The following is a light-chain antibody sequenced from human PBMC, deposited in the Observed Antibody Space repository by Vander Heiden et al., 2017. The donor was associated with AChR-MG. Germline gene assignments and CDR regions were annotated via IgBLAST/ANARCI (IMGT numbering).Light chain of an antibody. J-gene: IGLJ3*02. Sequence: QSVLTQPPSVSAAPGQKVTISCSGGSSNIGNNLVSWYQQLPGTAPKLLIYDNNKRPSGIPDRFSGSKSGTSATLGITGLQTGDEADYYCGTWDSSLSAGVLGGGTKVTVL. CDR1: SSNIGNNL. CDR2: DNN. V-gene: IGLV1-51*01. CDR3: GTWDSSLSAGV.